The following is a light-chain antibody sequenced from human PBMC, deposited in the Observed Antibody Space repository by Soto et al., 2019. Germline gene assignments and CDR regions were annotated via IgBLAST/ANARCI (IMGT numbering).Light chain of an antibody. V-gene: IGKV3-15*01. CDR1: RGVRSD. Sequence: EIAMTQSPDTLSVSPGDRATLSCRASRGVRSDLAWYQQKAGQSPRLLIYGASTRAAETPARLSGSGSETEFTLTISSLQSEDFAVYYCQQYSKWPLTFGGGTKVDIK. CDR2: GAS. CDR3: QQYSKWPLT. J-gene: IGKJ4*01.